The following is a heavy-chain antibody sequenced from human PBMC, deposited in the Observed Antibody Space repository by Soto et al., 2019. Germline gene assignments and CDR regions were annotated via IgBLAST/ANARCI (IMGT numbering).Heavy chain of an antibody. CDR2: IIPIFGTA. J-gene: IGHJ4*02. V-gene: IGHV1-69*06. CDR1: GGTFSSYA. CDR3: ASPHLGRSGWTD. D-gene: IGHD6-19*01. Sequence: QVQLVQSGAEVKKPGSSVKVSCKASGGTFSSYAISWVRQAPGQGLEWMGGIIPIFGTANYAQKFQGRVTITADKSTSTAYMQLSSLRSEATAVYYCASPHLGRSGWTDWGQGTLVTVSS.